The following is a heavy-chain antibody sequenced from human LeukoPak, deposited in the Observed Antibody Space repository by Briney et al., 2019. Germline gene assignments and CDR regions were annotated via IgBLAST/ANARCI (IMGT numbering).Heavy chain of an antibody. CDR3: ARSSHSPKIFGVVIIPRNYYMDV. D-gene: IGHD3-3*01. Sequence: ASVKVPCKASGYTFTSYDINWVRQATGQGLEWMGWMNPNSGNTGYAQKFQGRVTMTRNTSISTAYMELSSLRSEDTAVYYCARSSHSPKIFGVVIIPRNYYMDVWGKGTTVTVSS. J-gene: IGHJ6*03. CDR2: MNPNSGNT. CDR1: GYTFTSYD. V-gene: IGHV1-8*01.